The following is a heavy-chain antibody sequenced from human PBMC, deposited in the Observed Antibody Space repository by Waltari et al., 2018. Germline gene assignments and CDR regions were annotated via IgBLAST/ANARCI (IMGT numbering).Heavy chain of an antibody. CDR2: IIPILGIA. J-gene: IGHJ4*02. V-gene: IGHV1-69*08. D-gene: IGHD2-2*02. Sequence: QVQLVQSGAEVKKPGSSVTVSYKASGGTFSSYTISWVRQAPGQGLEWMGRIIPILGIANYAQKFQGRVTITADKSTSTAYMELSSLRSEDTAVYYCARERYCSSTSCYRSYYFDYWGQGTLVTVSS. CDR3: ARERYCSSTSCYRSYYFDY. CDR1: GGTFSSYT.